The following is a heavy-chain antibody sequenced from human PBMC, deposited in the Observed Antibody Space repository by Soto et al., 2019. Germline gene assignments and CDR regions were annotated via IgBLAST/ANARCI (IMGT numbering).Heavy chain of an antibody. CDR1: GGSISSGDYY. Sequence: SETLSLTCTVSGGSISSGDYYWSWIRQPPGKGLEWIGYIYYSGSTYYNPSLKSRVTISVDTSKNQFSLKLSSVTAADTAVYYCARWYYDILTGYYFFDYWGQGTLVTVSS. CDR3: ARWYYDILTGYYFFDY. J-gene: IGHJ4*02. V-gene: IGHV4-30-4*02. CDR2: IYYSGST. D-gene: IGHD3-9*01.